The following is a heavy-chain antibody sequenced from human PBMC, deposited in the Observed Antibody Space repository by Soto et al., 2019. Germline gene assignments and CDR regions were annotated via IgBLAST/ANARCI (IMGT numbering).Heavy chain of an antibody. CDR1: GFTFSSYG. Sequence: GGSLRLSCAASGFTFSSYGMHWVRQAPGKGLEWVAVISYDGSNKYYADSVKGRFTISRDNSKNTLYLQMNSLRAEDTAVYYCARGQAYDGGSSSWHFDYWGQGTLVTVSS. CDR3: ARGQAYDGGSSSWHFDY. J-gene: IGHJ4*02. CDR2: ISYDGSNK. D-gene: IGHD6-13*01. V-gene: IGHV3-30*03.